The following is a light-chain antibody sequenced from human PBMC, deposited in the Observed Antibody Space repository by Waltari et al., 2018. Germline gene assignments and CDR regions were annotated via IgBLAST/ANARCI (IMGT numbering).Light chain of an antibody. CDR2: GDS. CDR1: NSNIGSNS. Sequence: QSVVTQPPSASGTPGQRVTISCSGSNSNIGSNSVNWYQHLPGAAPKLLIYGDSHRPSGVPDRSSGSKSDTPATLSSGGLQSGDEADCYCATSDDGLPGWVFGGGTKLTVV. J-gene: IGLJ3*02. V-gene: IGLV1-44*01. CDR3: ATSDDGLPGWV.